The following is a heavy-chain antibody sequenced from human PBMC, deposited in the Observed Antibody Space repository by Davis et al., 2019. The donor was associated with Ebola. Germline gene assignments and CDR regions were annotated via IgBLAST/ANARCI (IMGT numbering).Heavy chain of an antibody. Sequence: AASVKVSCKASGYTFTGYYMHWVRQAPGQGLEWMGRINPNSGGTNYAQKFQGRVTMTRDTSISTAYMELGRLRSDDTAVYYCAREGSSIAARPPWFDPWGQGTLVTVSS. CDR3: AREGSSIAARPPWFDP. D-gene: IGHD6-6*01. CDR1: GYTFTGYY. J-gene: IGHJ5*02. V-gene: IGHV1-2*06. CDR2: INPNSGGT.